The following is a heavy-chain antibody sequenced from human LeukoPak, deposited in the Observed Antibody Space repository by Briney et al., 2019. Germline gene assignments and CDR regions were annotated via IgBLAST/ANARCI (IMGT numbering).Heavy chain of an antibody. CDR2: IIPIFGTA. J-gene: IGHJ6*02. CDR3: ARDDPIAAAGTFAVTDAAANYYYGMDV. D-gene: IGHD6-13*01. V-gene: IGHV1-69*13. Sequence: SVKVSCKASGGTFSSYAISWVRRAPGQGLEWMGGIIPIFGTANYAQKFQGRVTITADESTSTAYMELSSLRSEDTAVYYCARDDPIAAAGTFAVTDAAANYYYGMDVWGQGTTVTVSS. CDR1: GGTFSSYA.